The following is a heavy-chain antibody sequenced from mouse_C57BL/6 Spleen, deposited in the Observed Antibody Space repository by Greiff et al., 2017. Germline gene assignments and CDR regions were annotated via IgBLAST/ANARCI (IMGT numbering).Heavy chain of an antibody. D-gene: IGHD1-1*01. CDR1: GFTFSSYA. Sequence: EVQGVESGGGLVKPGGSLKLSCAASGFTFSSYAMSWVRQTPEKRLEWVATISDGGSYTYYPDNVKGRFTISRDNAKNNLYLQMSHLKSEDTAMYYCARDRTTVEMDYWGQGTSVTVSS. CDR2: ISDGGSYT. V-gene: IGHV5-4*01. J-gene: IGHJ4*01. CDR3: ARDRTTVEMDY.